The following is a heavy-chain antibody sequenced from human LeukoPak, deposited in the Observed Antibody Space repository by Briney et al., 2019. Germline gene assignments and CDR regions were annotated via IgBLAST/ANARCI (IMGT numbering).Heavy chain of an antibody. CDR3: ARTGGYPRTNGAFDI. V-gene: IGHV4-61*02. Sequence: SETLSLTCTVSGGSISSGSYYWSWIRQPAGKGLEWIGRIYTSGSTDYNPSLKSRVTISVDTSKNQFSLKLSSVTAADTAVYYCARTGGYPRTNGAFDIWGQGTMVTVSS. CDR2: IYTSGST. J-gene: IGHJ3*02. CDR1: GGSISSGSYY. D-gene: IGHD2-8*02.